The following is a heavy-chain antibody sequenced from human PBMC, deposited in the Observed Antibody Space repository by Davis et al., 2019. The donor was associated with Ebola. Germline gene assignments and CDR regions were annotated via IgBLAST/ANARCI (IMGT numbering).Heavy chain of an antibody. CDR3: ARGYSSGWYSPGVLFR. CDR1: GFTFSSYG. CDR2: IWYDGGNK. V-gene: IGHV3-33*01. J-gene: IGHJ4*02. Sequence: PGGSLRLSCAASGFTFSSYGMHWVRQAPGKGLEWVAVIWYDGGNKYYADSVKGRFTISRDNSKNTLYLQMNSLRAEDTAVYYCARGYSSGWYSPGVLFRWGQGTLVTVSS. D-gene: IGHD6-19*01.